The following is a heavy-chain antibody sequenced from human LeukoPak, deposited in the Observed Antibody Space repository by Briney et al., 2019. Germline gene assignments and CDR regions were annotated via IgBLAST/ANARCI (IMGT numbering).Heavy chain of an antibody. CDR2: IYPGDSDT. Sequence: GESLKISFKGSGYSFPIYWIGWVRQMPGKGLEWMGIIYPGDSDTRYSPSFQGQITISADKSISTAYLQWSSLKASDTAMYYCARRSTYGSGTNYLFDYWGQGTLVTVSS. D-gene: IGHD3-10*01. CDR1: GYSFPIYW. J-gene: IGHJ4*02. CDR3: ARRSTYGSGTNYLFDY. V-gene: IGHV5-51*01.